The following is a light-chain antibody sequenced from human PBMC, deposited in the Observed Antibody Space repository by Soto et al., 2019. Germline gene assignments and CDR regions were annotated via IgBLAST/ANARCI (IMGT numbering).Light chain of an antibody. CDR3: QQYGSSGT. Sequence: EIVLTHSPGTLSLSPGERATLSCRASQSVSNNYLAWYQQKPGQAPRLLIYGASKRATGIPDRFSGSGSGTDFTLTISRLEPEDFAVYYCQQYGSSGTFGQGTKVDIK. J-gene: IGKJ1*01. CDR1: QSVSNNY. V-gene: IGKV3-20*01. CDR2: GAS.